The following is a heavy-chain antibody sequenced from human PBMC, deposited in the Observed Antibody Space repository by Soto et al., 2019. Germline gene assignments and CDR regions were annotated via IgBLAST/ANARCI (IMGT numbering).Heavy chain of an antibody. CDR1: GYSFTTYW. CDR2: IHPGESDT. V-gene: IGHV5-51*01. CDR3: ARHEATYYNFYGMDV. Sequence: PGESLKISCKSYGYSFTTYWTALVRQMPGKGLGWMGSIHPGESDTRYSPSFQGQVTISADRSITTAYLQWSSLKASDTAMYYCARHEATYYNFYGMDVWGQGTTVTVSS. J-gene: IGHJ6*02.